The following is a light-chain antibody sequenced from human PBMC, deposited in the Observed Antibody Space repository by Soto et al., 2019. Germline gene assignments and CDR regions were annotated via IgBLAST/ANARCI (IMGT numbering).Light chain of an antibody. CDR1: QSVSSY. V-gene: IGKV3-11*01. Sequence: EIVLTQSPGTLSLSPWERATLSCRASQSVSSYLAWYQQIPGQPPRLLIYDSTNRAAGIPARFSGSRSGTDFTLTISSVEPEDFAMYYCHQRNQFGQGTRLEIK. J-gene: IGKJ5*01. CDR3: HQRNQ. CDR2: DST.